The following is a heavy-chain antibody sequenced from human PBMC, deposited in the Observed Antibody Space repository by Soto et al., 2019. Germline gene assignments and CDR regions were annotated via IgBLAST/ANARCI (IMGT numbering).Heavy chain of an antibody. CDR2: VSGSGGNR. CDR1: GFTFINYA. J-gene: IGHJ4*02. CDR3: VKYSGGQTWFFEN. V-gene: IGHV3-23*01. Sequence: EVQLLESGGGLVQPGGSLRLSCAASGFTFINYAMSWVRQAPGKGLEWVSAVSGSGGNRYHADSVKGRVTISRDNSKNTLHLQMNSLGVEDTAVYYCVKYSGGQTWFFENWGQGTLVTVSS. D-gene: IGHD3-16*01.